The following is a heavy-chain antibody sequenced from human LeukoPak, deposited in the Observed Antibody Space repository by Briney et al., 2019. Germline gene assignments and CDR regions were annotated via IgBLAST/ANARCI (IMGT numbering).Heavy chain of an antibody. CDR1: GYTFTSYG. CDR3: ARNQRAYYDILTGYYPEFWFDP. J-gene: IGHJ5*02. CDR2: ISAYNGNT. D-gene: IGHD3-9*01. V-gene: IGHV1-18*01. Sequence: ASVKVSCKASGYTFTSYGISWVRQAPGQGLEWMGWISAYNGNTNYAQKLQGRVTMTTVTSTSAAYMELRSLRSDDTAVYYCARNQRAYYDILTGYYPEFWFDPWGQGTLVTVSS.